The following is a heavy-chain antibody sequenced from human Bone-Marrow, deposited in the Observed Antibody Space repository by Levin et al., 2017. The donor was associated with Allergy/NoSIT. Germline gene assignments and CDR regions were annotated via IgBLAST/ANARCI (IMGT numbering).Heavy chain of an antibody. J-gene: IGHJ6*02. D-gene: IGHD2-15*01. CDR2: ISYDGSNK. V-gene: IGHV3-30-3*01. CDR3: ARDIVVVAATYRYYYYYYGMDV. Sequence: GESLKISCAASGFTFSSYAMHWVRQAPGKGLEWVAVISYDGSNKYYADSVKGRFTISRDNSKNTLYLQMNSLRAEDTAVYYCARDIVVVAATYRYYYYYYGMDVWGQGTTVTVSS. CDR1: GFTFSSYA.